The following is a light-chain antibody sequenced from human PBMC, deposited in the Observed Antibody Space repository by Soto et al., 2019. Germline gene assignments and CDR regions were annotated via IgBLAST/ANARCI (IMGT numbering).Light chain of an antibody. J-gene: IGKJ2*01. Sequence: DIVMTQSSDSLAVSLGERATINCKSSQSISDSSNNKNYLAWYQQRPGQPPKLLIYWASTRESGVPDRFTGSGSGIDFTLTISSLQAEDVAVYFWQQYYGNPPYTFGQGTRLEIK. CDR2: WAS. V-gene: IGKV4-1*01. CDR1: QSISDSSNNKNY. CDR3: QQYYGNPPYT.